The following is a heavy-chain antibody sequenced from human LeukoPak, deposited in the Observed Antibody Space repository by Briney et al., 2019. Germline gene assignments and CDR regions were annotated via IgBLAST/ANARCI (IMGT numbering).Heavy chain of an antibody. J-gene: IGHJ3*02. CDR1: GYSISSNNW. CDR3: ARNQAVAANRGAFDI. V-gene: IGHV4-28*01. Sequence: SDTLSLTCAVSGYSISSNNWWAWIRPPPGKGLEWIGDIYYSGNTYYNPYNPSLTSRVTMSVDTSKNQFSLKLDSVTEIDTAMYYCARNQAVAANRGAFDIWGQGTMVTVSS. D-gene: IGHD6-19*01. CDR2: IYYSGNT.